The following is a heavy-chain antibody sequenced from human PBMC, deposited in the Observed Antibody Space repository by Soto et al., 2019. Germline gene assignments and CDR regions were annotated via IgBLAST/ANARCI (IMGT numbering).Heavy chain of an antibody. Sequence: QVQLMQSGAEVKKPGSSVKVSCKASGGTFSTSAISWVRQAPGEGLEWVGGIMPVFATPDYAQKFQGRVTISADESTTTAYLELTSLTTDDTDVHYCARDKDRQQLGGNYYYILDVWGQGTAITVSS. D-gene: IGHD3-3*02. V-gene: IGHV1-69*12. CDR2: IMPVFATP. CDR3: ARDKDRQQLGGNYYYILDV. CDR1: GGTFSTSA. J-gene: IGHJ6*02.